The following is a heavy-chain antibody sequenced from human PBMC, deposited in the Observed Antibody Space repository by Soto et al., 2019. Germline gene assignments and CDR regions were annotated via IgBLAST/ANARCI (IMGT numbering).Heavy chain of an antibody. D-gene: IGHD4-17*01. V-gene: IGHV1-18*01. CDR3: ATSTQGGYGDYDAFDI. J-gene: IGHJ3*02. CDR1: GYTFASYG. CDR2: ISGYNGNT. Sequence: QVQLVQSGAEVKKPGASVKDSCKASGYTFASYGVSWVRQAPGQGLAWLGWISGYNGNTNYAQRVKGRVTMTTDTSTNTAHMELRSLRSDDTAVYYCATSTQGGYGDYDAFDIWGQGTMVTVS.